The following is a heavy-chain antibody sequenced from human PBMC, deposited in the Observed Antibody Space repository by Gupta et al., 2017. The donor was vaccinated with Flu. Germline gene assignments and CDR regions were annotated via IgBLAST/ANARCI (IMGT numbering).Heavy chain of an antibody. V-gene: IGHV4-34*01. CDR3: AATDIVVVVAATGAFDI. CDR2: INHSGST. CDR1: GGSFSGYY. J-gene: IGHJ3*02. D-gene: IGHD2-15*01. Sequence: QVQLQQWGAGLLKPSETLSLTCAVYGGSFSGYYWSWIRQPPGKGLEWIGEINHSGSTNYNPSLKSRVTISVDTSKNQFSLKLSSVTAADTAVYYCAATDIVVVVAATGAFDIWGQGTMVTGSS.